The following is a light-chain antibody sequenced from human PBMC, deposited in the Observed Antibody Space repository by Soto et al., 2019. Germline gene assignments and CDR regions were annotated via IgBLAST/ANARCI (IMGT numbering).Light chain of an antibody. CDR1: QSVSNN. V-gene: IGKV3-15*01. J-gene: IGKJ4*01. Sequence: DIVMTQSPATLSVSPGERATLSCRASQSVSNNLAWYQQKPGQAPRLLIFDASTRATGIPARFSGSGSGTEFTLTISSLQSEDFAVYYCQQYNNWPPLTFGGGTKVEIK. CDR3: QQYNNWPPLT. CDR2: DAS.